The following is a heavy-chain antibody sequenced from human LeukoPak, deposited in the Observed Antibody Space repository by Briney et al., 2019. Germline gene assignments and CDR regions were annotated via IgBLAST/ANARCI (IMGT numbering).Heavy chain of an antibody. J-gene: IGHJ4*02. CDR1: GFPFSSYW. Sequence: GGSLRLSCAVSGFPFSSYWMDWVRQAPGKGLVWVSRINTDGSNTDYADSVKGRFTISRDNSKNTLYLQMNSLRAEDTAVYYCAKSLMGSSGWYHYFDYWGQGTLVTVSS. V-gene: IGHV3-74*01. CDR2: INTDGSNT. D-gene: IGHD6-19*01. CDR3: AKSLMGSSGWYHYFDY.